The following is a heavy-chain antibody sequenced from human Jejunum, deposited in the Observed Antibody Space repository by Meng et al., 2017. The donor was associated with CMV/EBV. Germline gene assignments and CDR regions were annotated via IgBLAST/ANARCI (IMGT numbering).Heavy chain of an antibody. J-gene: IGHJ4*02. Sequence: AGFTFGDYGMSWVRQAPGKGLEWVSAITGSGGTTYYADAVKGRFTISRDNSENTLYLQMNSLRAEDTAVYYCAKDDHGSGWIVFDYWGQGTLVTVSS. D-gene: IGHD6-19*01. CDR3: AKDDHGSGWIVFDY. CDR2: ITGSGGTT. V-gene: IGHV3-23*01. CDR1: GFTFGDYG.